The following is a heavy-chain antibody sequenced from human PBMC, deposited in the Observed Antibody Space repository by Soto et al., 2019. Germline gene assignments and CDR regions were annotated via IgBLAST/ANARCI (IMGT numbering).Heavy chain of an antibody. CDR1: GGSINSGDYY. CDR3: ARWVEVSLDYFDS. V-gene: IGHV4-31*03. Sequence: TLSLTCTVSGGSINSGDYYWSWVRQNPGKSLEWIGHIFHSGRTYYSPSLKSRVTISVDTSKNQFSLNLSSVTAADTAIYYCARWVEVSLDYFDSWGQGTPVTVSS. D-gene: IGHD2-15*01. CDR2: IFHSGRT. J-gene: IGHJ4*02.